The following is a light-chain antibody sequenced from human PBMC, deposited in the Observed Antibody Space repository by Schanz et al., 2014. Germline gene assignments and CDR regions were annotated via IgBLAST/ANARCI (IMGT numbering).Light chain of an antibody. Sequence: QSALTQPPSASGSPGQSVTISCTGTDVGGYNYVSWYQRHLGKAPKLMIYDVSKRPSGVPDRFSGSKSGNTASLTVSGLPAEDEADYYCSSYAGSNSFVVFGGGTKLTVL. V-gene: IGLV2-8*01. J-gene: IGLJ2*01. CDR2: DVS. CDR3: SSYAGSNSFVV. CDR1: DVGGYNY.